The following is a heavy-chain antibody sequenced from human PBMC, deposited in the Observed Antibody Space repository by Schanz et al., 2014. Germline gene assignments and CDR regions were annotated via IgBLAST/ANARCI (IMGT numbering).Heavy chain of an antibody. J-gene: IGHJ6*02. CDR2: ISYDGSHK. D-gene: IGHD6-13*01. V-gene: IGHV3-30*04. CDR1: GFTFSNFA. CDR3: ARDRQQLVGRIGYYYGMDV. Sequence: QVQLVESRGGVVQPGRSLRLSCAASGFTFSNFAIHWVRQAPGKGLEWVAVISYDGSHKDYADSVKGRFTISRDNSKNTLYMQMNSLRAEDTAVYYCARDRQQLVGRIGYYYGMDVWGQGTTVTVSS.